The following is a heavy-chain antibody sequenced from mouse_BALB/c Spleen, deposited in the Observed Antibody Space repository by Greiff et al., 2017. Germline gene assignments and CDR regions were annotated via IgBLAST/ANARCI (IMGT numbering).Heavy chain of an antibody. D-gene: IGHD1-1*01. CDR3: ARGGSSLDY. CDR1: GFSFSSYA. Sequence: EVNVVESGGGLVKPGGSLKLSCAASGFSFSSYAMSWVRQTPEKRLEWVASISSGGSTYYPDSVKGRFTISRDNARNILYLQMSSLRSEDTAMYYCARGGSSLDYWGQGTTLTVSS. CDR2: ISSGGST. V-gene: IGHV5-6-5*01. J-gene: IGHJ2*01.